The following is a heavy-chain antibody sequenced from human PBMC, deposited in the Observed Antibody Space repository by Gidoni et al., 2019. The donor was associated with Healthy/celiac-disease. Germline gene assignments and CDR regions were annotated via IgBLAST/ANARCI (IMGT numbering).Heavy chain of an antibody. CDR3: ARSQDGSGSYYYYGMDV. CDR1: GGTFSSYA. J-gene: IGHJ6*02. D-gene: IGHD3-10*01. Sequence: QVQLVQSGAEVKKPGSSVKVSCKASGGTFSSYAISWVRQAPGQGLEWMGGIIPIVGTANYAQKFQGRVTITADESTSTAYMELSSLRSEDTAVYYCARSQDGSGSYYYYGMDVWGQGTTVTVSS. V-gene: IGHV1-69*01. CDR2: IIPIVGTA.